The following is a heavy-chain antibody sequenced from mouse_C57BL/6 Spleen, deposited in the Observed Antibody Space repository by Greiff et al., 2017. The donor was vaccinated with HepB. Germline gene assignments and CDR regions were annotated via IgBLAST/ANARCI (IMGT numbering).Heavy chain of an antibody. J-gene: IGHJ3*01. CDR3: ARGAVDGYGWFAY. V-gene: IGHV1-52*01. CDR1: GYTFTSYW. D-gene: IGHD2-2*01. Sequence: QVQLKQPGAELVRPGSSVKLSCKASGYTFTSYWMHWVKQRPIQGLEWIGNIDPSDSETHYNQKFKDKATLTVDKSSSTAYMQLSSLTSEDSAVYYCARGAVDGYGWFAYWGQGTLVTVSA. CDR2: IDPSDSET.